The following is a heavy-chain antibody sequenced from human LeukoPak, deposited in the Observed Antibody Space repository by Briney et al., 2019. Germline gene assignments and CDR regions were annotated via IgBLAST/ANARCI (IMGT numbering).Heavy chain of an antibody. V-gene: IGHV3-48*01. CDR1: GFTFSSYS. D-gene: IGHD6-13*01. CDR2: ISSSSSTI. Sequence: GGSLRLSCAASGFTFSSYSMNWVRQAPGKGLEWGSYISSSSSTIYYADSVKGRFTISRDNAKNSLYLQMNSLRAEDTAVYYCARSRGRSSSDSWGQGTLVTVSS. J-gene: IGHJ5*02. CDR3: ARSRGRSSSDS.